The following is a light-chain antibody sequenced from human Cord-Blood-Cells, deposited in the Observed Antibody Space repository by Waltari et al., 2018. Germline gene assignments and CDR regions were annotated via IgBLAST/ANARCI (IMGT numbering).Light chain of an antibody. CDR1: SSDVGGYNY. V-gene: IGLV2-14*01. CDR2: DVI. J-gene: IGLJ3*02. CDR3: SSYTSSSTGV. Sequence: QSALTQPASVSGSPGQSITISCTGTSSDVGGYNYVSWYQQHPGKGPKLMIYDVINLPSGVPKRISGTKAGNTASLSLSGLQAQDEADYYCSSYTSSSTGVFGGGTKLTVL.